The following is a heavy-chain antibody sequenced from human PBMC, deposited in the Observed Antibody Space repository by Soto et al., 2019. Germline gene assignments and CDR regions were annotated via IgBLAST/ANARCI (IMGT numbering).Heavy chain of an antibody. V-gene: IGHV1-46*01. Sequence: ASVKVSCKASGYTFTSYGISWVRQAPGQGLEWMGTVNPSGGHTTYAQHFLGRVTMTRDTSTSTLYMELTSLTSDDTAIYYCARGGHVVVVTAALAYWGQGTLVTVSS. J-gene: IGHJ4*02. D-gene: IGHD2-21*02. CDR1: GYTFTSYG. CDR3: ARGGHVVVVTAALAY. CDR2: VNPSGGHT.